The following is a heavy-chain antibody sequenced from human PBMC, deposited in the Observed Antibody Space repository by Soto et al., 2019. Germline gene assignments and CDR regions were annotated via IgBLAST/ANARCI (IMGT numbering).Heavy chain of an antibody. Sequence: QVQLQESGPGLVKPSQTLSLTCTVSGGSISSGGYYWSWIRQHPGKGLEWIGYIYYSGSTYYNPSLKSPVTISVDTSKNQFSLKLSSVTAADTAVYYCAREITDSSSWYGRFCSFDIWGQGTMVTVSS. CDR1: GGSISSGGYY. D-gene: IGHD6-13*01. V-gene: IGHV4-31*01. J-gene: IGHJ3*02. CDR2: IYYSGST. CDR3: AREITDSSSWYGRFCSFDI.